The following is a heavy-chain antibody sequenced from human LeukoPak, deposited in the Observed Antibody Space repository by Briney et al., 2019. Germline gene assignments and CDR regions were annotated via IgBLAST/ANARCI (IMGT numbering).Heavy chain of an antibody. J-gene: IGHJ4*02. D-gene: IGHD3-22*01. CDR2: IYYSGST. CDR1: GGSISSGDYY. V-gene: IGHV4-30-4*01. Sequence: PSETLSLTCTVSGGSISSGDYYWSWIRQPPGKGLEWIGYIYYSGSTSYNPSLKSRVTISVDTSKNQFSLNLSSVTAADTAVYYCARHDWDSDSSGYYIDCWGQGTLVTVSS. CDR3: ARHDWDSDSSGYYIDC.